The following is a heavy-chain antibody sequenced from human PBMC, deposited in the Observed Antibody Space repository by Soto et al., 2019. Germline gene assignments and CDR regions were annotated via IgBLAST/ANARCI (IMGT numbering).Heavy chain of an antibody. D-gene: IGHD1-26*01. V-gene: IGHV3-74*01. CDR1: GFTFSNYW. CDR2: INNDGGRT. CDR3: GTTFEY. Sequence: TGGSLRLSCAASGFTFSNYWIHWVRQVPGEGLVWVSSINNDGGRTWYADSVRGRIAMSRDNARNLVSLQMNSLRAEDTAVYYCGTTFEYWGQGALVTVSS. J-gene: IGHJ4*02.